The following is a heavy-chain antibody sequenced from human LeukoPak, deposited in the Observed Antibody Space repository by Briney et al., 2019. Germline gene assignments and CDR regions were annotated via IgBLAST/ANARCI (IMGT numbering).Heavy chain of an antibody. Sequence: GESLKISCKGSGYSFSNYWIGWVRQMPEKGLEWMGIIYPGESHTRYSPSFQGQVTISADKSISTAYLQWSSLKASDTAIYYCARQDGYSSGWYGVGFDPWGQGTLVTVSS. CDR3: ARQDGYSSGWYGVGFDP. V-gene: IGHV5-51*01. J-gene: IGHJ5*02. D-gene: IGHD6-19*01. CDR1: GYSFSNYW. CDR2: IYPGESHT.